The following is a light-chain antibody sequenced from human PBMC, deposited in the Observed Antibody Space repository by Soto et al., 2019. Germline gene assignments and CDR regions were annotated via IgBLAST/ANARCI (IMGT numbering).Light chain of an antibody. CDR1: QNVNNF. CDR3: QQRSNWPT. J-gene: IGKJ5*01. Sequence: EVVLTQSPSTRSFCRLEIATFSCRASQNVNNFLAWYQQKPGQAPRLLIYDASNRATGIPARFSGSGSGTDFTLTISSLESEDFAIYYCQQRSNWPTFGQGTRLEIK. V-gene: IGKV3-11*01. CDR2: DAS.